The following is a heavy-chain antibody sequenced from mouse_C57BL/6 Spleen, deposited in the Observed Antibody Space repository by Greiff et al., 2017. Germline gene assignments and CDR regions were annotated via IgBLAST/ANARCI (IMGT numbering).Heavy chain of an antibody. CDR1: GFSLSTFGMG. D-gene: IGHD1-1*01. CDR2: IWWDDDK. Sequence: QVTLKVSGPGILQPSQTLSLTCSFSGFSLSTFGMGVGWIRQPSGKGLEWLAHIWWDDDKYYNPALKSRLTISKDTSKNQVFLKIANVDTADTATYYCARIEDYGSSYSYAMDYWGQGTSVTVSS. J-gene: IGHJ4*01. CDR3: ARIEDYGSSYSYAMDY. V-gene: IGHV8-8*01.